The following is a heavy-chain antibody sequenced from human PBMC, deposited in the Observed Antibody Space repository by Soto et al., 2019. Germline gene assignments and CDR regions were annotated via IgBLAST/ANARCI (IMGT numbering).Heavy chain of an antibody. Sequence: LSLTCAVYGGSFSGYYWSWIRQPPGKGLEWIGEINHSGSTNYNPSLKSRVTISVDTSKNQFSLKLSSVTAADTAVYYCARRKGEKKMVVAASYYYYMDVWGKGTTVTVSS. D-gene: IGHD2-15*01. CDR3: ARRKGEKKMVVAASYYYYMDV. CDR2: INHSGST. V-gene: IGHV4-34*01. J-gene: IGHJ6*03. CDR1: GGSFSGYY.